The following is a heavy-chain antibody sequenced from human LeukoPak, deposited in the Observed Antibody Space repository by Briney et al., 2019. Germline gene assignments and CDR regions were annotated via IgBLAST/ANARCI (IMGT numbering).Heavy chain of an antibody. J-gene: IGHJ4*02. D-gene: IGHD3-22*01. CDR2: IRPNTGGT. Sequence: ASVKVSCKASGITFTGYHMHWVRQAPGQGLEWMGWIRPNTGGTNFAQKFQDRVTMTRDTSISTAYMELSRLTSDDTAVYYCAREMIENHNSGYLFYWGQGTLVTVSS. CDR3: AREMIENHNSGYLFY. V-gene: IGHV1-2*02. CDR1: GITFTGYH.